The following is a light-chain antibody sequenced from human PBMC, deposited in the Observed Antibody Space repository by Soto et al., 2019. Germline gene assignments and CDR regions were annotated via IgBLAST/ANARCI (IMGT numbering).Light chain of an antibody. J-gene: IGLJ1*01. CDR3: NSYVGSNIYV. Sequence: QSVLTQPPSASGSPGQSVTISCIGTASDIGRYNYVSWYQHHPGKAPKLIIYEVTKRPSGVPDRFSGSKSGNTASLTVSGLQADDVADYYCNSYVGSNIYVFGTVTKVTVL. CDR1: ASDIGRYNY. CDR2: EVT. V-gene: IGLV2-8*01.